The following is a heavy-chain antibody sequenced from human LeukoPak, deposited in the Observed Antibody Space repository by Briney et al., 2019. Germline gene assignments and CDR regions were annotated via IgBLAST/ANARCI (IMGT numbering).Heavy chain of an antibody. V-gene: IGHV3-23*01. J-gene: IGHJ4*02. CDR2: ISGSGDTT. CDR3: AKDHMGVTGSY. Sequence: GGSLRLSCAATGFTFSSYAMTWVRQAPGKGLEWVSVISGSGDTTYYADSVKGRFTISRDNSKNTLYLQMNSLRAEDTAVYYCAKDHMGVTGSYWGQGTLVTVSS. CDR1: GFTFSSYA. D-gene: IGHD2-21*02.